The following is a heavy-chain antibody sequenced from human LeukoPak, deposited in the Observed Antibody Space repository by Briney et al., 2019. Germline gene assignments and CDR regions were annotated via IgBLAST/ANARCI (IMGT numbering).Heavy chain of an antibody. Sequence: GASVKVSCKASGYTFTSYGISWVRQAPGQGLEWMGRIIPILGIANYAQKFQGRVTITADKSTSTAYMELSSLRSEDTAVYYCASKVGATVGAFDIWGQGTMVTVSS. V-gene: IGHV1-69*04. D-gene: IGHD1-26*01. CDR1: GYTFTSYG. CDR2: IIPILGIA. CDR3: ASKVGATVGAFDI. J-gene: IGHJ3*02.